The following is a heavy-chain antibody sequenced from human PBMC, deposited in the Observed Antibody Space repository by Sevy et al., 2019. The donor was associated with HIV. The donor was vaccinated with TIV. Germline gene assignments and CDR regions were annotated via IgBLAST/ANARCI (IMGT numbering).Heavy chain of an antibody. V-gene: IGHV3-64*04. CDR1: GFTFSSYA. CDR3: AKDLVVLVGDAFDI. CDR2: ISSNGGST. Sequence: GGSLRLSCSASGFTFSSYAMHWVRQAPGKGLEYVSAISSNGGSTYYADSVKGRFTISRDNSKNTLYLQMNSLRADDTAVYYCAKDLVVLVGDAFDIWGQGTMVTVSS. J-gene: IGHJ3*02. D-gene: IGHD2-8*02.